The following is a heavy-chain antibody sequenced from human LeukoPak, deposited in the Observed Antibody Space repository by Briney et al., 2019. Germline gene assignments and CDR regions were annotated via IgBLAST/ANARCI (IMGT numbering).Heavy chain of an antibody. CDR3: TRDWRNKAFDI. Sequence: GGSLRLSCAASGFTFSSYGMHWVRQAPGKGLEWVSSISSSSSYIYYADSVKGRFTISRDNAKNSLYLQMNSLRSEDTAVYYCTRDWRNKAFDIWGQGTMVTVSS. CDR1: GFTFSSYG. J-gene: IGHJ3*02. V-gene: IGHV3-21*01. CDR2: ISSSSSYI. D-gene: IGHD1/OR15-1a*01.